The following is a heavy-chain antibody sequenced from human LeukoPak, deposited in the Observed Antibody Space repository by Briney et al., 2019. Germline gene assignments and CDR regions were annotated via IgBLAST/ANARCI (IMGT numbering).Heavy chain of an antibody. CDR2: IYSGGST. CDR3: AKGVPVAPFYFDY. CDR1: GFTVSSNY. V-gene: IGHV3-53*01. D-gene: IGHD2-2*01. Sequence: GGSLRLSCAASGFTVSSNYMSWVRQAPGKGLEWVSVIYSGGSTYYADSVKGRFTISRDNSKNTLYVQMNSLRAEDTAVYYCAKGVPVAPFYFDYWGQGTLVTVSS. J-gene: IGHJ4*02.